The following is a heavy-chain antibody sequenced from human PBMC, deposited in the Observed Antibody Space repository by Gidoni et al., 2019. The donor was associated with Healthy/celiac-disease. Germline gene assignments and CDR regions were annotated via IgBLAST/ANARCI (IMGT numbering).Heavy chain of an antibody. J-gene: IGHJ4*02. CDR1: GFTFSNAW. CDR3: TTDHYVWGSYRDY. Sequence: EVQLVESGGGLVTPGGSLRLSCAASGFTFSNAWMSWVRQAPGKGLEWVGRIKSKTDGGTTDYAAPVKGRFTISRDDSKNTLYLQMNSLKTEDTAVYYCTTDHYVWGSYRDYWGQGTLVTVSS. D-gene: IGHD3-16*02. CDR2: IKSKTDGGTT. V-gene: IGHV3-15*01.